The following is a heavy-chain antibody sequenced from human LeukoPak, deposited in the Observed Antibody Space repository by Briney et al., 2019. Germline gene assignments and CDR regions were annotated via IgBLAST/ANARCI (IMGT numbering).Heavy chain of an antibody. D-gene: IGHD7-27*01. CDR3: ARGGLGIFDY. Sequence: PSETLSLTCTVSGYSIRNGYFWGWIRQPPGKGLEWIGYIYYSGSTNYNPSLKSRVTISVDTSKNQFSLKLSSVTAADTAVYYCARGGLGIFDYWGQGTLVTVSS. V-gene: IGHV4-59*01. CDR2: IYYSGST. CDR1: GYSIRNGYF. J-gene: IGHJ4*02.